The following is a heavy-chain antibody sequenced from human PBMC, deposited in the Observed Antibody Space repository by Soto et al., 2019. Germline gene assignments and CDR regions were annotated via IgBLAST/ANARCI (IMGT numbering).Heavy chain of an antibody. J-gene: IGHJ1*01. CDR1: GYTFTGYY. Sequence: ASVKVSCKASGYTFTGYYMHWVRQAPGQGLEWMGWINPNSGGTNYAQKFQGWVTMTRDTSISTAYMELSRLRSDDTAVYYCARDRCSGGSCYYYFQHWGQGTLVTVSS. CDR2: INPNSGGT. CDR3: ARDRCSGGSCYYYFQH. V-gene: IGHV1-2*04. D-gene: IGHD2-15*01.